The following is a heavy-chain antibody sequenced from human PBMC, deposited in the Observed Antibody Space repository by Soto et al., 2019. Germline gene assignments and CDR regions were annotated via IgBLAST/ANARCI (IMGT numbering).Heavy chain of an antibody. V-gene: IGHV1-8*02. CDR1: GYTFTSYD. CDR2: MNPNSGNT. Sequence: QVQLVQSGAEVKKPGASVKVSCKASGYTFTSYDINWVRQATGQGLEWMGWMNPNSGNTGHAQKLQGRVTMTRNTSINKVHRQLSSLRSADKAVYYCRIGRYSNLWYYACGFWGQGTLVTVSS. D-gene: IGHD6-13*01. J-gene: IGHJ4*02. CDR3: RIGRYSNLWYYACGF.